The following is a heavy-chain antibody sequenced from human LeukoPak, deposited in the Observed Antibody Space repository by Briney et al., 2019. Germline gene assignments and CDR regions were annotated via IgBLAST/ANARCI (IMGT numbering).Heavy chain of an antibody. CDR3: AREGSYCVGGDCYSFDF. CDR2: IHAGNGNT. J-gene: IGHJ4*02. Sequence: ASVKVSCKASGYRFISHYIHWVRQAPGQGPEWLGWIHAGNGNTRYTEKFEGRVTMTRDTSSNTAYMDLTSLRSDDTAVYYCAREGSYCVGGDCYSFDFWGQGTLVTVSS. V-gene: IGHV1-2*02. D-gene: IGHD2-21*02. CDR1: GYRFISHY.